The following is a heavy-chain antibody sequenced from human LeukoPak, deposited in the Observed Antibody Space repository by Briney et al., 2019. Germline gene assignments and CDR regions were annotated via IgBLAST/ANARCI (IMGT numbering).Heavy chain of an antibody. D-gene: IGHD6-6*01. J-gene: IGHJ6*03. V-gene: IGHV1-69*05. Sequence: ASVKVSCKASGGTFSSHAISWVGQATGQGVEWMGGSIPIFGTAYYPQKFQGRVTITTDESTSTAYMGLSSLRSEDTAVYYCARSDPRLEYSSSSLRDYYYYMDVWGKGTTVTVSS. CDR3: ARSDPRLEYSSSSLRDYYYYMDV. CDR2: SIPIFGTA. CDR1: GGTFSSHA.